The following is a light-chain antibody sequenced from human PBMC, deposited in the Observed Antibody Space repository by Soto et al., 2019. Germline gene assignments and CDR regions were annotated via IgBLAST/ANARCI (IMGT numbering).Light chain of an antibody. V-gene: IGKV1-5*03. CDR2: KAS. Sequence: DIQMTQSPSSLSVSFGDRVTITCRASQSISSWLAWYQQKPGKAPKLLIYKASSLESGVPSRFSGSGSGTEFTLTISSLKPDDFATYYCQQYNSYWTFGQGTKVDIK. CDR3: QQYNSYWT. J-gene: IGKJ1*01. CDR1: QSISSW.